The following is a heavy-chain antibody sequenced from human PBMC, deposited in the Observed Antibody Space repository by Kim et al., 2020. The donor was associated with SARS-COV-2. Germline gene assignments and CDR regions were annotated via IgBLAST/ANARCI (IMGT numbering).Heavy chain of an antibody. D-gene: IGHD5-12*01. V-gene: IGHV1-18*01. CDR3: ARSSRGAGGYDPGLWYYYYGMDV. J-gene: IGHJ6*02. Sequence: ASVKVSCKASGYTFTSYGISWVRQAPGQGLEWMGWISAYNGNTNYAQKLQGRVTMTTDTSTSTAYMELRSLRSDDTAVYYCARSSRGAGGYDPGLWYYYYGMDVWGQGTTVTVSS. CDR1: GYTFTSYG. CDR2: ISAYNGNT.